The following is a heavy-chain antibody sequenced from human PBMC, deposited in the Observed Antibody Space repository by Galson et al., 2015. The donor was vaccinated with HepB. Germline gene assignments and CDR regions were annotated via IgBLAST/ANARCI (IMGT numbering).Heavy chain of an antibody. CDR2: IKQDGSET. Sequence: SLRLSCAASGFSFSSYWMSWVRRAPGKGLEWVANIKQDGSETYYVDSVKGRFTISRDNAKNSLYLQMNSLRAGDTAVYYCAKDNLGYSGTYYFYYFMDVWGKGTTVTVSS. CDR3: AKDNLGYSGTYYFYYFMDV. V-gene: IGHV3-7*01. J-gene: IGHJ6*03. D-gene: IGHD1-26*01. CDR1: GFSFSSYW.